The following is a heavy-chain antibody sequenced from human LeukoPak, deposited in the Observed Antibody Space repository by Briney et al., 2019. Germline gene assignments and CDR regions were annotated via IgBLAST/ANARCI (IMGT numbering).Heavy chain of an antibody. CDR2: MYHSGST. CDR3: ARQGGSSSPYYYYYMDV. J-gene: IGHJ6*03. Sequence: PSETLSLTCAVSGYSISSGYYWGWFRQPPGKGLEWIGCMYHSGSTYYNPSLKSRVTISVDTSKNQFSLKLSSVTAAVTAVYYCARQGGSSSPYYYYYMDVWGKGTTVTVSS. D-gene: IGHD6-13*01. CDR1: GYSISSGYY. V-gene: IGHV4-38-2*01.